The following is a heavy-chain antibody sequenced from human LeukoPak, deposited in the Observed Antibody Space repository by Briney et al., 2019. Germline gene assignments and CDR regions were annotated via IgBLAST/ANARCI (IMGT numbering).Heavy chain of an antibody. CDR1: KFTFSHYG. CDR3: VKEYHSRGFGAYFDY. D-gene: IGHD3-3*01. J-gene: IGHJ4*02. Sequence: XGSLRLSCKASKFTFSHYGMQWVRQAPGKGLEWVAVISSDGSIKVYADSVKGRFTLSRDNSINTVDLQMDSLRAEDTAVYYCVKEYHSRGFGAYFDYWGQGTLVTVSS. CDR2: ISSDGSIK. V-gene: IGHV3-30*18.